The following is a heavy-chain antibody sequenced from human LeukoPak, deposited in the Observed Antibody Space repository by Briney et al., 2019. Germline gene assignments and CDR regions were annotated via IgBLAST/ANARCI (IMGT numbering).Heavy chain of an antibody. Sequence: SETLSLTCTVSGASISDYSWSWIRQPPGKGLEWIGSISYSGNINYNPSLESRVSISVDSSKKQFSLMVSSVTAADTAVYYCARMRSNDWYLDLWGRGTLVAVSS. CDR3: ARMRSNDWYLDL. CDR1: GASISDYS. V-gene: IGHV4-59*01. CDR2: ISYSGNI. J-gene: IGHJ2*01.